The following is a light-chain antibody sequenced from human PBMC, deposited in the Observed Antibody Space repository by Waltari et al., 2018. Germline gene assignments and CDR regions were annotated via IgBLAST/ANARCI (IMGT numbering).Light chain of an antibody. J-gene: IGKJ4*01. CDR3: QQRRNWPLT. Sequence: EIVLTQSPATLSLSPGERATLSCRASQRVDMYLAWYQQRPGQAPRLLIYDTANRATDITEMFSGSGSETEFSLTISSLEPEDFAVYYCQQRRNWPLTFGGGTKVEIK. CDR2: DTA. CDR1: QRVDMY. V-gene: IGKV3-11*01.